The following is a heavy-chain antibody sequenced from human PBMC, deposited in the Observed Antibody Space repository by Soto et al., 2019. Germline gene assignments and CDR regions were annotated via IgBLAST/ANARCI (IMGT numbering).Heavy chain of an antibody. CDR2: IYTSGST. V-gene: IGHV4-4*07. CDR1: GGSISSYY. Sequence: PSETLSLTCTVSGGSISSYYWSWIRQPAGKGLEWIGRIYTSGSTNYNPSLKSRVTMSVDTSKNQFSLRLSSVTAADTAVYYCARDVGQNNWYYPSYYFDYWGQGTLVTVSS. D-gene: IGHD1-7*01. CDR3: ARDVGQNNWYYPSYYFDY. J-gene: IGHJ4*02.